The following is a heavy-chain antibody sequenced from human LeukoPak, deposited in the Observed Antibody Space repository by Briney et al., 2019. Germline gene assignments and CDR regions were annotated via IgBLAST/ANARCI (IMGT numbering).Heavy chain of an antibody. V-gene: IGHV1-2*02. D-gene: IGHD3-22*01. CDR1: GYTFTSYY. CDR3: ARVLEYYYDSSGYYYEDY. Sequence: ASVKLSCKASGYTFTSYYMHWVRQAPGQGLEWMGWINPNSGGTNYAQKFQGRVTMTRDTSISTAYMELSRLRSDDTAVYYCARVLEYYYDSSGYYYEDYWGQGTLVTVSS. J-gene: IGHJ4*02. CDR2: INPNSGGT.